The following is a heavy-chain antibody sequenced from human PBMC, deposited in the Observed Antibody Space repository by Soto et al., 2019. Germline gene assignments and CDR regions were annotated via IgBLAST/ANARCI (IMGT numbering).Heavy chain of an antibody. CDR2: ISGYNGHT. D-gene: IGHD2-21*01. CDR1: GYTFTTYG. Sequence: GASVKVSCKASGYTFTTYGISWVRQAPGQGLEWMGWISGYNGHTKYAQKFQGRVTITRDTSASTAYMELSSLRSEDTAVYYCARGGEPIDYWGQGTLVTVSS. V-gene: IGHV1-18*01. J-gene: IGHJ4*02. CDR3: ARGGEPIDY.